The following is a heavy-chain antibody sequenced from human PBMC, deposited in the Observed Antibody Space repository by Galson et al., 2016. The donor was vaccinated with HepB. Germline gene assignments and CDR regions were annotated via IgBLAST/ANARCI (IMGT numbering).Heavy chain of an antibody. Sequence: SLRLSCAASGFTFSSYSMNWVRQAPGKGLEWISYINAGSSRISYADSVKGRFTISRDNAENSLFLAMNSLRDEDTALYYCVRDVNYAFDYWGQGTPVTVSA. CDR2: INAGSSRI. V-gene: IGHV3-48*02. J-gene: IGHJ4*02. D-gene: IGHD1-7*01. CDR3: VRDVNYAFDY. CDR1: GFTFSSYS.